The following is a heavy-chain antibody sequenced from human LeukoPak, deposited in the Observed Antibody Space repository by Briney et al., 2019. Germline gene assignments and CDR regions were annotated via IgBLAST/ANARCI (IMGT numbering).Heavy chain of an antibody. D-gene: IGHD2-21*02. CDR1: GASITRYN. V-gene: IGHV4-59*08. Sequence: PSETLSLTCTVSGASITRYNWSWMRQSPGRGLEWIGFVYYSGSAHYNPSLKSRVTISLDTTENQFSLRLTSVTTADTAVYFCARHLGVTGAFDIWGQGTLITVSS. CDR3: ARHLGVTGAFDI. J-gene: IGHJ3*02. CDR2: VYYSGSA.